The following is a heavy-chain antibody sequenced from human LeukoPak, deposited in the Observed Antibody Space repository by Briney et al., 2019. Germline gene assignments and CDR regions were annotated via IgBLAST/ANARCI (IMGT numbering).Heavy chain of an antibody. J-gene: IGHJ4*02. V-gene: IGHV4-61*01. D-gene: IGHD1-26*01. CDR1: GGSVSSPSYY. Sequence: SETLSLTCTVSGGSVSSPSYYWSWIRQPPGKGLEWIGYIYYSGSTNYNPSLKSRVIISLATSKNQFSLRLSSVTAADTAVYYCARGDHRGSYYFDYWGQGTLVTVSS. CDR2: IYYSGST. CDR3: ARGDHRGSYYFDY.